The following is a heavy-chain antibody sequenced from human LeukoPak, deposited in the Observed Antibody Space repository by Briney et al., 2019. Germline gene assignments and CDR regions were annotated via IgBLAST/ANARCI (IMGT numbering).Heavy chain of an antibody. CDR1: GFIFGSYA. J-gene: IGHJ3*02. CDR2: ISGSGGIT. V-gene: IGHV3-23*01. CDR3: AKVESEGIDI. Sequence: PGGSLRLSCAASGFIFGSYAIYWVRQAPGKGLEWVSGISGSGGITYFADSVKGRFTISRDNSRNTVYLQINSLRAEDTALYYCAKVESEGIDIWGQGTMVTVSS.